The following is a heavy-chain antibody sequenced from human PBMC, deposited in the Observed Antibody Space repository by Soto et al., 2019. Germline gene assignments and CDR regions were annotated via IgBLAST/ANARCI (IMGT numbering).Heavy chain of an antibody. CDR2: IYYIGST. J-gene: IGHJ4*02. CDR1: GGSVISYY. V-gene: IGHV4-59*02. CDR3: ARANYFDF. Sequence: PSETLSLTCTVFGGSVISYYWSWIRQSPGKGLEWIGDIYYIGSTNYKPSLKSRLTISVDTSKNQLSLKLSSVTAADTAVYYCARANYFDFWGQGTLVTVSS.